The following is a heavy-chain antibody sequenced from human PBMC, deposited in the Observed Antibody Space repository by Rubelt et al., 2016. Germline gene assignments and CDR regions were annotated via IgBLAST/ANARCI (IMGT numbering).Heavy chain of an antibody. CDR1: GGSISSRNYY. CDR2: IHYSGST. J-gene: IGHJ6*02. CDR3: ASRSDDSNYGMDV. V-gene: IGHV4-39*01. D-gene: IGHD2-21*02. Sequence: QLQLQESGPGLVKPSETLSLNCTVSGGSISSRNYYWGWIRQPPGKGLERIGAIHYSGSTFYNPSLKGRLTIDRDTSKNQFALKLNSVTAADTAVYYVASRSDDSNYGMDVWGQGTTVTVSS.